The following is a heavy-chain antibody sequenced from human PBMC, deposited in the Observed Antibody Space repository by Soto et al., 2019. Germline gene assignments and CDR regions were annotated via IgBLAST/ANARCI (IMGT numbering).Heavy chain of an antibody. CDR3: ARTNDYNWGINWVDY. CDR1: GFTFSTYG. Sequence: PGGSLRLSCAASGFTFSTYGMTWVRQAPGKGLAWVSGISYNGGSTYYADSVKGRFTISRDNSKNTLYLQMNNLRAEDTAVYYCARTNDYNWGINWVDYWGQGTLVTVS. V-gene: IGHV3-23*01. D-gene: IGHD7-27*01. CDR2: ISYNGGST. J-gene: IGHJ4*02.